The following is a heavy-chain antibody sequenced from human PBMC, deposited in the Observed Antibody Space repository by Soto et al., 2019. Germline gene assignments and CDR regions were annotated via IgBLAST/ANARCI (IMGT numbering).Heavy chain of an antibody. CDR1: GGSISSYY. V-gene: IGHV4-59*01. J-gene: IGHJ4*02. D-gene: IGHD6-19*01. Sequence: SETLSLTCTVSGGSISSYYWSWIRQPPGKGLEWIGYIYYSGSTNYNPSLKSRVTISVDTSKNQFSLKLSSVTAADTAVYYCARGCSSGWWDLGELNFDYWGQGPLVTVSS. CDR2: IYYSGST. CDR3: ARGCSSGWWDLGELNFDY.